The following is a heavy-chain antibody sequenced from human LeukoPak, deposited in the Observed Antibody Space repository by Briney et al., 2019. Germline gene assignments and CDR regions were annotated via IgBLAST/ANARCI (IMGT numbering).Heavy chain of an antibody. V-gene: IGHV3-74*01. CDR3: ARDLGQYYDTSDNWFDP. CDR2: INSDGINT. Sequence: GGSLRLSCAASGFTFSNYWMHWVRQAPGKGLVWVSRINSDGINTSYADSVKGRFTISRDNAKNMLNLQMNSLRAEDTAMYYCARDLGQYYDTSDNWFDPWGQGTLVTVSS. J-gene: IGHJ5*02. CDR1: GFTFSNYW. D-gene: IGHD3-22*01.